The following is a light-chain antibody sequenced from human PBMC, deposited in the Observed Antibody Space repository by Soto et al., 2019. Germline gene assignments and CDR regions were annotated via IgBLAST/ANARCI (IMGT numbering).Light chain of an antibody. Sequence: QSALTQPPSASGSPGQSVTISCTGTSSDVGGYNYVSWYQHHPGKAPKLIIYEVSKRPSGVPDRFSGSKSGNSASLTVSGLQAEDEADYYCNSYAGGNRVFGGGTKLTVL. J-gene: IGLJ2*01. V-gene: IGLV2-8*01. CDR1: SSDVGGYNY. CDR3: NSYAGGNRV. CDR2: EVS.